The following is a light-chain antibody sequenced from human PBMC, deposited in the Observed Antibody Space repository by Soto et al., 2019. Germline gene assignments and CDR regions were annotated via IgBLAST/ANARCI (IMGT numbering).Light chain of an antibody. CDR1: QNINNY. CDR2: DAS. V-gene: IGKV1-33*01. Sequence: DIQMTQSPSSLSASVGDIVTITCQASQNINNYLNWYQQKPGRAPKLLIYDASNLKAGVPSSFRGSGSGTDFTFTISRLQPEDIATYYCQQYENLPTFGQGTRLEIK. J-gene: IGKJ5*01. CDR3: QQYENLPT.